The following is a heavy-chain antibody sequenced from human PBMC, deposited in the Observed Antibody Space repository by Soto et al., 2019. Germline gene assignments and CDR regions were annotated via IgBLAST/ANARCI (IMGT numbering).Heavy chain of an antibody. Sequence: QVQLVQSGAEVKKPGSSVKVSCKASGGTFSSYAISWVRQAPGQGLEWMGGIIPIFGTANYAQKFQGRVTITADESTSTADMELSSLRSEDTAVYYCGMVGVIVATMYDRDYWGQGTLVTVSS. CDR1: GGTFSSYA. J-gene: IGHJ4*02. D-gene: IGHD5-12*01. CDR3: GMVGVIVATMYDRDY. V-gene: IGHV1-69*01. CDR2: IIPIFGTA.